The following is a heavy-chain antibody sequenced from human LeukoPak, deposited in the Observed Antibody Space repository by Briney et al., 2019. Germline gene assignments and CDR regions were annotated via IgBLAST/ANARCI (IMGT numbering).Heavy chain of an antibody. J-gene: IGHJ4*02. Sequence: ASVKVSCKASGYTFTGYYMHWVRQAPGQGLEWMGWINPNSGGTNYAQKFQGWVTMTRDTSISTAYMELSSLRSEDTAVYYCATAGRYCSSTSCAPQFDYWGQGTLVTVSS. D-gene: IGHD2-2*01. CDR1: GYTFTGYY. V-gene: IGHV1-2*04. CDR3: ATAGRYCSSTSCAPQFDY. CDR2: INPNSGGT.